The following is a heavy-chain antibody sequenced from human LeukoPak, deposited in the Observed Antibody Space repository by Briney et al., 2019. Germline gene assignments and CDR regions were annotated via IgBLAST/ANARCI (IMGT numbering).Heavy chain of an antibody. D-gene: IGHD5-18*01. CDR2: ISSSGSTI. CDR1: GFTFSSYE. CDR3: ARDLGGYSYGSHFDY. J-gene: IGHJ4*02. Sequence: GGSLRLSCATSGFTFSSYEMNWVRQAPGKGLEWVSYISSSGSTIYYADSVKGRFTISRDNAKNSLYLQMNSLRAEDTAVYYCARDLGGYSYGSHFDYWGQGTLVTVSS. V-gene: IGHV3-48*03.